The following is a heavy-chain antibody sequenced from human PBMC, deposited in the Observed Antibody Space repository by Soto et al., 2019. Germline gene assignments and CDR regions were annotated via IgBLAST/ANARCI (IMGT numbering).Heavy chain of an antibody. CDR3: ARISYWVKDY. V-gene: IGHV4-61*01. J-gene: IGHJ4*02. CDR2: FYYTATT. Sequence: SETLSLTCTVSGASLSSGSYYWSWIRQPPGKGLEWIGYFYYTATTKYNPSLESRVTISADTSKNQFSLNLTSVTAADTAVYYCARISYWVKDYWGQGALVTVSS. CDR1: GASLSSGSYY. D-gene: IGHD2-8*02.